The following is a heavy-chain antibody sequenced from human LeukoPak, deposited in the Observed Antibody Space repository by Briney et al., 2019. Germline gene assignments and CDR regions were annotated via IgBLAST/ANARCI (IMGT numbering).Heavy chain of an antibody. V-gene: IGHV4-31*03. Sequence: PSETLSLTCTVSGGSISSGGYYWSWIRQHPGKGLEWIGYIYYSGSTYYNPSLKSRVTISVDTSKNQFSLKLSSVTAADTAVYYCAREEAMYYYDSGGYYSEWFDPWGQGTLVTVSS. D-gene: IGHD3-22*01. CDR1: GGSISSGGYY. CDR2: IYYSGST. CDR3: AREEAMYYYDSGGYYSEWFDP. J-gene: IGHJ5*02.